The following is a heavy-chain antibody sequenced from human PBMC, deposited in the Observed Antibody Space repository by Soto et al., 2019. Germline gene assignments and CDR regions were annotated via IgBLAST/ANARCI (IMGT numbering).Heavy chain of an antibody. CDR1: GFTVSNTF. CDR2: IYSGGST. V-gene: IGHV3-53*01. D-gene: IGHD1-20*01. J-gene: IGHJ4*02. Sequence: PGGSLRLSCAASGFTVSNTFMSWVRQAPEKGLEWVSVIYSGGSTYYADSVKGRFTISRDNSKNTLYLQMNSLRAEDTAVYYCARDYDWNDGFDLWGQGTLVTVSS. CDR3: ARDYDWNDGFDL.